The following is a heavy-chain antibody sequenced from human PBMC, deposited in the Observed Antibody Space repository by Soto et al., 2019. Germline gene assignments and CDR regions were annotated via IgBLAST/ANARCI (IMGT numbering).Heavy chain of an antibody. Sequence: EEQLVESGGGLVQPGGSLRLSCAASGFRFSGYSMNWVRQAPGKGLEWLSYISSSGTNIYDADSVKGRFTISRDDAKNSFYRQINSLRAEDTAMYYCARDPRYCRGGNCSSHFYYYSMDVWGKGTTVTVSS. J-gene: IGHJ6*03. V-gene: IGHV3-48*01. D-gene: IGHD2-15*01. CDR1: GFRFSGYS. CDR2: ISSSGTNI. CDR3: ARDPRYCRGGNCSSHFYYYSMDV.